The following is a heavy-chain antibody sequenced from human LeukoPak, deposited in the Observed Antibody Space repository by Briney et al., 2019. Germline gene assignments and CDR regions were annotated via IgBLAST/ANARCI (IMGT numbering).Heavy chain of an antibody. V-gene: IGHV1-3*01. D-gene: IGHD5-18*01. Sequence: ASVKVSCKASGYTFTSYAMHWVRQAPGQRLEWMGWINAGNGNTKYSQKLQGRVTITRDTSASTAYMELSSLRSEDTAVYYCARVATAMVTRGYFDYWGQGTLVTVSS. CDR3: ARVATAMVTRGYFDY. CDR1: GYTFTSYA. CDR2: INAGNGNT. J-gene: IGHJ4*02.